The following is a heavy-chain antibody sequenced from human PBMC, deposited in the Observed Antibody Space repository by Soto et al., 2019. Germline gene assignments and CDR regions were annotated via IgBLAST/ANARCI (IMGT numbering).Heavy chain of an antibody. D-gene: IGHD1-1*01. J-gene: IGHJ3*02. Sequence: QVQLQQWGAGLLKPSETLSLTCAVFGGSVNSGNYYWSWIRQPPGKGLEWIGEMSHSGGTHFNPSPKRRGTISVDTSKNPVSLKMSSVTAADPTLFYCSRVERGAATTVGGAFDIWGPGTMVTVSS. CDR1: GGSVNSGNYY. V-gene: IGHV4-34*01. CDR2: MSHSGGT. CDR3: SRVERGAATTVGGAFDI.